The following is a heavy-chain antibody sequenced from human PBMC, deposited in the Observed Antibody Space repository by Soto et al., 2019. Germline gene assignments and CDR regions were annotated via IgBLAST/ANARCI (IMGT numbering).Heavy chain of an antibody. V-gene: IGHV3-7*01. CDR1: GFTFSSYW. D-gene: IGHD6-13*01. CDR2: INQDGSFK. J-gene: IGHJ4*02. CDR3: VRDIRGSSSTN. Sequence: EVQLVESGGGLVQPGGSLRLSCAASGFTFSSYWMSWVRQAPGKGLGWVATINQDGSFKSYVDSVKGLFTISRDNAKNSLYLQMNGLRAEDTAVYYCVRDIRGSSSTNWGQGTLLTVSS.